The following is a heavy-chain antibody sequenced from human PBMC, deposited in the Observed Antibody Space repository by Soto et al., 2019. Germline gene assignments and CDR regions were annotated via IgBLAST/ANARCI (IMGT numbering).Heavy chain of an antibody. CDR2: IDPSDSYT. D-gene: IGHD2-2*01. Sequence: EVQLVQSGAEVKKPGESLRISCKGSGYSFTSYWISWVRQMPGKGLEWMGRIDPSDSYTNYSPSFQGHVTISADKSISTAYLQWSSLKASDTAMYYCARRILVVVPAGGEDYGMDVWGQGTTVTVSS. V-gene: IGHV5-10-1*03. CDR1: GYSFTSYW. CDR3: ARRILVVVPAGGEDYGMDV. J-gene: IGHJ6*02.